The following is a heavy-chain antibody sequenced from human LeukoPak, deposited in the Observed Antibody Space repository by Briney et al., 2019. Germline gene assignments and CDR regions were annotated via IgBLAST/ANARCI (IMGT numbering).Heavy chain of an antibody. J-gene: IGHJ4*02. Sequence: GGSLRLSCAASGFSFSTYWMSWVRQAPGKGPEWVANIKQDGDEKYNVDSVKGRFTISRDNARNSLYLQMNSLRVEDTAVYYCAKVGYSTDFDYWGQGTLVTVSS. V-gene: IGHV3-7*01. CDR2: IKQDGDEK. CDR3: AKVGYSTDFDY. CDR1: GFSFSTYW. D-gene: IGHD6-13*01.